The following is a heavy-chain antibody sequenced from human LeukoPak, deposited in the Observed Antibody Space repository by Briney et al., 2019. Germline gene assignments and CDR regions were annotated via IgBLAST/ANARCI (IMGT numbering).Heavy chain of an antibody. D-gene: IGHD3-9*01. J-gene: IGHJ4*02. CDR2: ISRNGNTI. V-gene: IGHV3-11*04. CDR3: ARDDLLTGYYNPPDF. Sequence: GGSLRLSCAASGFTFSDYYMSWIRQAPGKGLEWVSYISRNGNTIYYAYSVKGRFTISRDNSKNSLYLQMNSLRAEDTAVYYCARDDLLTGYYNPPDFWGQGTLVTVSS. CDR1: GFTFSDYY.